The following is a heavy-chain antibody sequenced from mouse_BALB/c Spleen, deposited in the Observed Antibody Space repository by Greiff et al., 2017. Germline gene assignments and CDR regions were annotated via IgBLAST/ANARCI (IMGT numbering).Heavy chain of an antibody. D-gene: IGHD2-14*01. Sequence: EVQLVESGGGLVQPGGSRKLPCAASGFTFSSFGMHWVRQAPEKGLEWVAYISSGSSTIYYADTVKGRFTISRDNPKNTLFLQMTSLRSEDTAMYYCARGWEVRRYFDVWGAGTTVTVSS. CDR3: ARGWEVRRYFDV. CDR2: ISSGSSTI. J-gene: IGHJ1*01. V-gene: IGHV5-17*02. CDR1: GFTFSSFG.